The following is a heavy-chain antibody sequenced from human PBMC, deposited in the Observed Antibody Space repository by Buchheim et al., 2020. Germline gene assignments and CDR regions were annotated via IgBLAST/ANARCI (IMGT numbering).Heavy chain of an antibody. J-gene: IGHJ6*02. CDR1: ESFVTSTY. Sequence: EVHLVESGGALIQPGGSLRLSCSSSESFVTSTYMTWVRQAPGKGLEWVSVISDVGDTHYADSVKGRFSISRDSSNNMVYLQMNSLRVEDTAVYYCARGINGIDVWGQGTT. CDR2: ISDVGDT. CDR3: ARGINGIDV. V-gene: IGHV3-66*01. D-gene: IGHD2/OR15-2a*01.